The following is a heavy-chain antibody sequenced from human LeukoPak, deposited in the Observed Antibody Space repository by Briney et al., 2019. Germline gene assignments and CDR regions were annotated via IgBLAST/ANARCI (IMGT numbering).Heavy chain of an antibody. CDR1: GFTFSSYW. Sequence: GGSLRLSCAASGFTFSSYWMHRVRQAPGKGLMWVSRINSDGSSTNYADSVKGRFTISRDNAKNTLYLQMNTLRAEDTAVYYCTLGRGVFWGQGTLVTVSS. CDR2: INSDGSST. D-gene: IGHD1-26*01. J-gene: IGHJ4*02. CDR3: TLGRGVF. V-gene: IGHV3-74*01.